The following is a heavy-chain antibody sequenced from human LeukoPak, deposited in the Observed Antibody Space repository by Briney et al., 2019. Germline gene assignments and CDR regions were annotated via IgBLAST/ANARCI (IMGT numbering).Heavy chain of an antibody. Sequence: GGSLRLSCAASGFTFIRYAMRWVGQAPGKGVEWVSGISGSGGSTHYADSAKGRFTISRDNSKNTLYLQMSSLRAEDTAVYYCAKESPVFDYWGQGTLVTVSS. CDR2: ISGSGGST. V-gene: IGHV3-23*01. CDR3: AKESPVFDY. CDR1: GFTFIRYA. J-gene: IGHJ4*02.